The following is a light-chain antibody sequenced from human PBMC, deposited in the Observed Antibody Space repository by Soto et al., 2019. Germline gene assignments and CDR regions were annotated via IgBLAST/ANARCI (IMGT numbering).Light chain of an antibody. Sequence: DIVMTQSPDSLAVSLGERATINCKSSRSILYSSNTKNYIAWYQQKPGQPPKLLIYWASTRESGVPDRFSGSGSGTDFTLTISSLQAEDVAVYYCQQYYSIPYTFGQGTKLEIK. V-gene: IGKV4-1*01. J-gene: IGKJ2*01. CDR1: RSILYSSNTKNY. CDR3: QQYYSIPYT. CDR2: WAS.